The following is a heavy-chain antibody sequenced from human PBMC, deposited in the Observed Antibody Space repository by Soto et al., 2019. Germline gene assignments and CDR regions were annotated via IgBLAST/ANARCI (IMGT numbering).Heavy chain of an antibody. J-gene: IGHJ6*02. CDR3: ARAEGYLGGGYYYYYGMDV. V-gene: IGHV4-30-4*01. CDR2: IYYSGST. Sequence: QVQLQESGPGLVKPSQTLSLTCTVSGGSISSGAYYWSWIRQPPGKGLEWIGYIYYSGSTYYNPSLKSRVTISVDTSKNQFSLNLSSVTAADTAVYYCARAEGYLGGGYYYYYGMDVWGQGTTVTVSS. CDR1: GGSISSGAYY. D-gene: IGHD1-26*01.